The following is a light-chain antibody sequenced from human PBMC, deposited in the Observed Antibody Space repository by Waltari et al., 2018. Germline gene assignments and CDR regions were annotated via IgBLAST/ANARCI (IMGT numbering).Light chain of an antibody. Sequence: DIQMTQSPTALSASVGDRASITCRASQSISNWLAWYQHKPGKAPKLLIYKASTLESGVPSRFSGSESETEFTLTISSLQPDDSATYYCQQHYTYSWTFGQGTKVEIK. CDR1: QSISNW. CDR3: QQHYTYSWT. V-gene: IGKV1-5*03. J-gene: IGKJ1*01. CDR2: KAS.